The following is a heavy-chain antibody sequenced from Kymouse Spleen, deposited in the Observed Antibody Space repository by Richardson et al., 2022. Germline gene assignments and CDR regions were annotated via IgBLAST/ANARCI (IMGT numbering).Heavy chain of an antibody. J-gene: IGHJ4*02. CDR1: GFTFDDYA. CDR3: AKDTGITGTTSFDY. CDR2: ISWNSGSI. V-gene: IGHV3-9*01. D-gene: IGHD1-7*01. Sequence: EVQLVESGGGLVQPGRSLRLSCAASGFTFDDYAMHWVRQAPGKGLEWVSGISWNSGSIGYADSVKGRFTISRDNAKNSLYLQMNSLRAEDTALYYCAKDTGITGTTSFDYWGQGTLVTVSS.